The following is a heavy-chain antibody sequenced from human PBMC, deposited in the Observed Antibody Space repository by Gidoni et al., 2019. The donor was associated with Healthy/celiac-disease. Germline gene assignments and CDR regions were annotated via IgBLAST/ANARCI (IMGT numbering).Heavy chain of an antibody. D-gene: IGHD6-13*01. V-gene: IGHV2-26*01. CDR2: IFSNDEK. CDR3: ERSSSSWNDTAFYYYYYGMDV. CDR1: GFSLRNARMG. Sequence: QVTLKESGPVLVKPPETLTLTCTVSGFSLRNARMGVSWIRQPPGKALEWLAHIFSNDEKYYSTSLKSRLTISKDTSKSQVVLTMTNMDPVDTATYYCERSSSSWNDTAFYYYYYGMDVWGQGTTVTVSS. J-gene: IGHJ6*02.